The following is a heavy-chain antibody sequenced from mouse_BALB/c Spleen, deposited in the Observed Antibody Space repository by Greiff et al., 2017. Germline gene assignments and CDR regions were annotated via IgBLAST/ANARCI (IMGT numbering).Heavy chain of an antibody. V-gene: IGHV2-9*02. J-gene: IGHJ1*01. D-gene: IGHD2-1*01. Sequence: VKLVESGPGLVAPSQSLSITCTVSGFSLTSYGVHWVRQPPGKGLEWLGVIWAGGSTNYNSALMSRLSISKDNSKSQVFLKMNSLQTDDTAMYYCARQAYGNYGGYFDVWGAGTTVTVSS. CDR1: GFSLTSYG. CDR3: ARQAYGNYGGYFDV. CDR2: IWAGGST.